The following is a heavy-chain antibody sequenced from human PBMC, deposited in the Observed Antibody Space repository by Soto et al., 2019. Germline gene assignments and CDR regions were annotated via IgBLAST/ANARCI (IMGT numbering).Heavy chain of an antibody. V-gene: IGHV1-18*01. CDR2: INACNGNT. D-gene: IGHD3-22*01. J-gene: IGHJ5*02. CDR3: ARDLLLYYDSSGYYYQDP. Sequence: ASVKVSCKASGYTFTSYGISWVRQAPGQGLEWMGWINACNGNTKYSQKFQGRVTITRDTSASTAYMELSSLRSEDTAVYYCARDLLLYYDSSGYYYQDPWGQGTLVTVSS. CDR1: GYTFTSYG.